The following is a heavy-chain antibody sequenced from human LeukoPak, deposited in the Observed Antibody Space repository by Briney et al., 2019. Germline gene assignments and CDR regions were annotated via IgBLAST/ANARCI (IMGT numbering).Heavy chain of an antibody. V-gene: IGHV6-1*01. Sequence: SQTLSLTWAISGXSVSSNTAAWHWIRQSPSRGLELLGRTYYRSTWYNDYAVSVKSRITITPDTSKNQFSLQLNAVTPGDTAVYFCARGAHRSDWHWGQGALVTVSS. CDR3: ARGAHRSDWH. J-gene: IGHJ4*02. CDR2: TYYRSTWYN. CDR1: GXSVSSNTAA. D-gene: IGHD2-21*02.